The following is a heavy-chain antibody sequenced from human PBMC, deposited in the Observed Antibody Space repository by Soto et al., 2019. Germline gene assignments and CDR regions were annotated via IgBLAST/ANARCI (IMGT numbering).Heavy chain of an antibody. V-gene: IGHV3-74*01. CDR3: LRTSLVVAVATRDDY. D-gene: IGHD2-15*01. J-gene: IGHJ4*02. CDR1: GFTFSSYW. Sequence: EVQLVESGGGLVQPGESLRLSCAASGFTFSSYWMHWVRQAPGKGLVWVSRINSDGSSTSYAGSVKGRFTISRDNAKTPLYLQMTSLRAEDTAVYYCLRTSLVVAVATRDDYWGQGTMVTVSS. CDR2: INSDGSST.